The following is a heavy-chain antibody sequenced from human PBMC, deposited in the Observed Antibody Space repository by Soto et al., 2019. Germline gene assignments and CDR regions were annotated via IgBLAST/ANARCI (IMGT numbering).Heavy chain of an antibody. D-gene: IGHD2-2*01. CDR1: GHSFPNYW. CDR2: IYPGDSDT. CDR3: VREYTSSLTFDY. V-gene: IGHV5-51*01. J-gene: IGHJ4*02. Sequence: GESLKISCEGSGHSFPNYWIGWVRQMPGKGLEWMGFIYPGDSDTKYNTSFQGQVTISVDKSLRTAYLQWSGLKASDTAMYYCVREYTSSLTFDYWGQGTLVTVSS.